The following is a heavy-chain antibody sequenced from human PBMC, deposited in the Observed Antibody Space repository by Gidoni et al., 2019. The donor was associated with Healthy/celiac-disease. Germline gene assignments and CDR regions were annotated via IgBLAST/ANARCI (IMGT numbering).Heavy chain of an antibody. V-gene: IGHV3-48*01. D-gene: IGHD5-12*01. Sequence: EVQLVESGGGLVQPGGSLRLSCAASGFTFSRYSMNWVRQAPGKGLEWVSYISSSSSTIYYADSVKGRFTISRDNAKNSLYLQMNSLRAEDTAVYYCARARGYSGYDYAFDIWGQGTMVTVSS. J-gene: IGHJ3*02. CDR3: ARARGYSGYDYAFDI. CDR1: GFTFSRYS. CDR2: ISSSSSTI.